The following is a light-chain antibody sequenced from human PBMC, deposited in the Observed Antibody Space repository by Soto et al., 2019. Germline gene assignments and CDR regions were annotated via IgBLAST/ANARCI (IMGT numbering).Light chain of an antibody. J-gene: IGKJ4*01. Sequence: VLTQSPATLSLSPGERATLFCKASQSVGIYMGWFRQKPGQAPRVLIYDATNRAGGVPARFSGSGSGTDFTHTISSLEAEASAVYYCQQRDIWPPLTFGGGTKLEIK. CDR3: QQRDIWPPLT. CDR2: DAT. CDR1: QSVGIY. V-gene: IGKV3-11*01.